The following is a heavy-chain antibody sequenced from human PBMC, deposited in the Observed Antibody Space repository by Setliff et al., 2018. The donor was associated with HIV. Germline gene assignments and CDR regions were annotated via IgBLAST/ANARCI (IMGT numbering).Heavy chain of an antibody. J-gene: IGHJ3*01. CDR1: GYTFTSYY. V-gene: IGHV1-46*01. Sequence: GASVKVSCKASGYTFTSYYMHWVRQAPGQGLEWMGIINPSSGSTTYAQKFQGRVTMTRDTSTSTAYMELRSLTSDDTAVYYCARVAVITDDAFDVWGQGTMVTVSS. D-gene: IGHD3-16*01. CDR3: ARVAVITDDAFDV. CDR2: INPSSGST.